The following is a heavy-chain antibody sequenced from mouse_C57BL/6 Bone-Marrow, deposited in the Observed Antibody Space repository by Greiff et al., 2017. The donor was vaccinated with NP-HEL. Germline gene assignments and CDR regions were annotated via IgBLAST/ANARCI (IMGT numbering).Heavy chain of an antibody. D-gene: IGHD2-12*01. J-gene: IGHJ3*01. CDR1: GYTFTSYW. V-gene: IGHV1-7*01. CDR3: ARCYEAWFAY. Sequence: QVQLQQSGAELAKPGASVKLSCKASGYTFTSYWMHWVKQRPGQGLEWIGYINPSSGYTKYNQKFKDKATLTAAKSSSTAYMQLSSLTYEDSAVYYCARCYEAWFAYWGQGTLVTVSA. CDR2: INPSSGYT.